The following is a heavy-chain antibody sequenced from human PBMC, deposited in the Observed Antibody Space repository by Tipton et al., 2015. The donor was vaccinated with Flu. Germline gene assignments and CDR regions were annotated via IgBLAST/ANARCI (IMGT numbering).Heavy chain of an antibody. J-gene: IGHJ3*01. CDR1: GYNFIDRW. CDR2: IYPGDSET. Sequence: VQLVQSGPEVKQPGESLKIFCKGSGYNFIDRWIGWVRQMPGKGLEWMGVIYPGDSETRYSPSFQGQVTFSADRSTSTAYLQWSSLKASDTAMYYCARGDSFDLWGQGTQVTVSS. CDR3: ARGDSFDL. V-gene: IGHV5-51*01.